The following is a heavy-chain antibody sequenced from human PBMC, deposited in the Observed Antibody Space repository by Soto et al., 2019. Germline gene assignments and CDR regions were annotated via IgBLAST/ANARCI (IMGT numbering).Heavy chain of an antibody. J-gene: IGHJ6*02. Sequence: GASVKVSRKASGYTFTTYALHWVRQAPGQRPEWMGWINPASGHTKYSKKFQDRVTITRDTSASTGYMELSSLRSEDTAVYYCGRSVVGATGEILYNAMDVWGQGTTVTVSS. D-gene: IGHD1-26*01. CDR3: GRSVVGATGEILYNAMDV. V-gene: IGHV1-3*01. CDR2: INPASGHT. CDR1: GYTFTTYA.